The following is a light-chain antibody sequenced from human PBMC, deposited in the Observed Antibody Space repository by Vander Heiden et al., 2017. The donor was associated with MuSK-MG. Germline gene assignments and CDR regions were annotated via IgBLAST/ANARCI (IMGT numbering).Light chain of an antibody. CDR3: QESATARYT. J-gene: IGKJ2*01. CDR1: QTISIY. Sequence: DIQMAQSPSSLSASVGDRVTITCRASQTISIYLNWYQHKPGQAPKLLIYATSNLQSGVPSRFSGSGSGTDFTLTISTLQPEDFATYYCQESATARYTFGQGTNLEIK. V-gene: IGKV1-39*01. CDR2: ATS.